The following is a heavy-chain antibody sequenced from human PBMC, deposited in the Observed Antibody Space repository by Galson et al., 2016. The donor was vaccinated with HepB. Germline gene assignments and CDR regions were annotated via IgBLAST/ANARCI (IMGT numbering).Heavy chain of an antibody. CDR2: IYYRGST. V-gene: IGHV4-31*03. CDR3: ARGTIGVVIFDY. CDR1: GGSISSGGYY. Sequence: TLSLTCTVSGGSISSGGYYWSWIRQHPGKGLEWIGYIYYRGSTYYNPSLKSRVTISVDTSKNHFSLKRSSVTAADTAVYYCARGTIGVVIFDYWGQGTLVTVSS. J-gene: IGHJ4*02. D-gene: IGHD3-3*01.